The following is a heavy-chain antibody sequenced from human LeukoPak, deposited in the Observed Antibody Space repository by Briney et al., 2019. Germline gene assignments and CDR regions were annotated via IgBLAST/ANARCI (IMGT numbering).Heavy chain of an antibody. CDR1: GFTFSSYA. CDR3: AKKVRGVIISKYYFDY. V-gene: IGHV3-23*01. D-gene: IGHD3-10*01. Sequence: QPGGSLRLSCAASGFTFSSYAMSWVRQAPGKGLEWVSAISGSGGSTYYADSVKGRFTISRDNSKNTLYLQMNSLRAEDTAVYYCAKKVRGVIISKYYFDYWGQGTLVTVSS. J-gene: IGHJ4*02. CDR2: ISGSGGST.